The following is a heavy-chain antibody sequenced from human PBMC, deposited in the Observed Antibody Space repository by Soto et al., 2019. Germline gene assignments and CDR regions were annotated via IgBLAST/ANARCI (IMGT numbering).Heavy chain of an antibody. CDR3: TRTGITLPYSSSSGYYYYYGMDV. J-gene: IGHJ6*02. Sequence: GGSLRLSCAASGFTFSGSAMHWVRQASGKGLEWVGRIRSKANSYATAYAASVKGRFTISRDDSKNTAYLQMNSLKTEDTAVYYCTRTGITLPYSSSSGYYYYYGMDVWGQGTTVTVSS. V-gene: IGHV3-73*01. CDR1: GFTFSGSA. D-gene: IGHD6-6*01. CDR2: IRSKANSYAT.